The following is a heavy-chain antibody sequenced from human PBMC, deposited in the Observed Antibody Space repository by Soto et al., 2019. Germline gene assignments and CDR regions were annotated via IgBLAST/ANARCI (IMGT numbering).Heavy chain of an antibody. Sequence: QVQLVQSGAEVKKPGASVKVSCKASGYKFINYFISWVRQAPGQGLEWMGWINPDKDDRKYAEKFKGRVTRTTDTFTSTAYVELGNLRFDDTAVYYCARELGPTDSVRLDVWGQGTTVTISS. CDR2: INPDKDDR. V-gene: IGHV1-18*04. D-gene: IGHD3-10*02. J-gene: IGHJ6*02. CDR3: ARELGPTDSVRLDV. CDR1: GYKFINYF.